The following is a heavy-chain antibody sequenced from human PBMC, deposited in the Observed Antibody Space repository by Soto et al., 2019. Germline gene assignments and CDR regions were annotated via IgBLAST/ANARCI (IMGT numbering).Heavy chain of an antibody. D-gene: IGHD3-10*01. CDR3: ARDSPYGSTIGNWLDS. J-gene: IGHJ5*01. V-gene: IGHV1-3*01. CDR1: GYTFTTYA. Sequence: QVQLVQSGAEVKKPGASVKVSCKASGYTFTTYAIHWVRQAPGHRLEWMGWINAGNGDTKYSQKFQGRVTITRDTSAGTAYMDLSSLKSEDTAVYYCARDSPYGSTIGNWLDSWGQGTLVTVSS. CDR2: INAGNGDT.